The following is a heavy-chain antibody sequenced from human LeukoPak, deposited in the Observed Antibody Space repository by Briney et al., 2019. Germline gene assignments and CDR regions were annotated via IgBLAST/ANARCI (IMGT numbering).Heavy chain of an antibody. D-gene: IGHD5-18*01. Sequence: GGSLRLSCAASGSTFSSYGMHWVRQAPGKGLEWVAVIRYDGSNKYYADSVKGRFTISRDNSKNTLYLQMNSLRAEDTAVYYCARGNTAMAQHWFDYWGQGTLVTVSS. CDR1: GSTFSSYG. J-gene: IGHJ4*02. CDR3: ARGNTAMAQHWFDY. CDR2: IRYDGSNK. V-gene: IGHV3-33*01.